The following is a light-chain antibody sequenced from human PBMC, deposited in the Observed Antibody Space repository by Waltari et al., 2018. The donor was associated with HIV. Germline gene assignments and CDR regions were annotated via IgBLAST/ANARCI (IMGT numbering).Light chain of an antibody. CDR3: ATWDTSLNAVV. J-gene: IGLJ2*01. CDR2: DNN. V-gene: IGLV1-51*01. Sequence: QSVLTQPPSVSAAPGQKVTISCSGSTSNIGSNYVSWYEQLPGTAPKLVISDNNKRPSGIPDRFSGSKSGTSATLAITGLQTGDEADYYGATWDTSLNAVVFGGGTKLTVL. CDR1: TSNIGSNY.